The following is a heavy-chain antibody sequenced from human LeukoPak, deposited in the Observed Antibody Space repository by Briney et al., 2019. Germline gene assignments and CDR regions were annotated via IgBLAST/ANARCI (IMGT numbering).Heavy chain of an antibody. J-gene: IGHJ4*02. D-gene: IGHD3/OR15-3a*01. CDR1: GFTFNTYW. Sequence: PGGSPRLSCAASGFTFNTYWMHWVRQAPGKGLVWVARVHREGTTTAYADSVKGRFTISRDNAKNTLYLQMTNLRAEDTAVYYCARDSDWILFDYWGRGTLVTVSS. V-gene: IGHV3-74*03. CDR3: ARDSDWILFDY. CDR2: VHREGTTT.